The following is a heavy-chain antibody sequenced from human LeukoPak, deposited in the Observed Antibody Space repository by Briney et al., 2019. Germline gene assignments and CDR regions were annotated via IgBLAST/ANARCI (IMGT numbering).Heavy chain of an antibody. D-gene: IGHD6-19*01. J-gene: IGHJ4*02. Sequence: GASVKVSCKASGYTFTSYGISWVRQAPGQGLEWMGRIIPIFGTANYAQKFQGRVTITTDESTSTAYMELSSLRSEDTAVYYCARRGSGWYEYWGQGTLVTVSS. CDR3: ARRGSGWYEY. CDR1: GYTFTSYG. V-gene: IGHV1-69*05. CDR2: IIPIFGTA.